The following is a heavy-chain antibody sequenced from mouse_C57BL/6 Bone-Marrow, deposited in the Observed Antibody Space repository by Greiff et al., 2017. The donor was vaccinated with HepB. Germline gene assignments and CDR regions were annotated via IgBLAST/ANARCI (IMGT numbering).Heavy chain of an antibody. CDR1: GYTFTDYY. D-gene: IGHD2-2*01. CDR3: AREVTTFYYAMDY. J-gene: IGHJ4*01. CDR2: IYPGSGNT. V-gene: IGHV1-76*01. Sequence: QVQLQQSGAELVRPGASVKLSCKASGYTFTDYYINWVKQRPGQGLEWIARIYPGSGNTYYNEKFKGKATLTAEKSSSTAYMQLSSLTSEDSAVYFCAREVTTFYYAMDYWGQGTSVTVSS.